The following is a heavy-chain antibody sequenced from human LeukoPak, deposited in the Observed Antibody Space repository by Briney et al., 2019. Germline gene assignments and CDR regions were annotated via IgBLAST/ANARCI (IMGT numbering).Heavy chain of an antibody. CDR1: GFTFSSYA. J-gene: IGHJ3*02. Sequence: PGRSLRLSCAASGFTFSSYAMHWVRQAPGKGLEWVAVISYDGSNKYYADSVKGRFTISRDNSKNTLYLQMNSLRAEDTAVYYCARDSDETFDIWGQGTVVTVSS. CDR2: ISYDGSNK. CDR3: ARDSDETFDI. D-gene: IGHD3-10*01. V-gene: IGHV3-30-3*01.